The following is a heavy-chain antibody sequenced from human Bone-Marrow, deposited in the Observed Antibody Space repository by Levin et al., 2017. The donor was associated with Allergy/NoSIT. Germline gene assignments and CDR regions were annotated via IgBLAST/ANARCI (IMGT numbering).Heavy chain of an antibody. V-gene: IGHV3-23*01. CDR3: AKDGSSGSYYYYYYGMDV. CDR2: ISGSGGST. Sequence: GGSLRLSCAASGFTFSSYAMSWVRQAPGKGLEWVSAISGSGGSTYYADSVKGRFTISRDNSKNTLYLQMNSLRAEDTAVYYCAKDGSSGSYYYYYYGMDVWGQGTTVTVSS. CDR1: GFTFSSYA. D-gene: IGHD1-26*01. J-gene: IGHJ6*02.